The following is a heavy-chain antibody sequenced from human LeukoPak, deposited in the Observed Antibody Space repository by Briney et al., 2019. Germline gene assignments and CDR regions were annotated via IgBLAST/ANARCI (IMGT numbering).Heavy chain of an antibody. CDR1: GFTFSSYA. Sequence: GGSLRLSCAASGFTFSSYAMSWVRQAPGKGLEWVSAISGSGGSTYYADSVKGRFTISRDNSKNTLYLQMNSLRAEDTAVYYCANSHRQWLFHQPLAAFDYWGQGTLVTVSS. V-gene: IGHV3-23*01. J-gene: IGHJ4*02. CDR2: ISGSGGST. CDR3: ANSHRQWLFHQPLAAFDY. D-gene: IGHD6-19*01.